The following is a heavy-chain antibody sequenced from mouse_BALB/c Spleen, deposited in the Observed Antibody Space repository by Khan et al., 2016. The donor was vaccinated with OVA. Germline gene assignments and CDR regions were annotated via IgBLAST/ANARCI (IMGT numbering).Heavy chain of an antibody. Sequence: QIQLVQSGPELKKPGETVRISCKASGYTFTTAGIQWVQKMPGKGLKWIGWINTHSGVPKYAEDFKGRFAFSLEISVSTAYLQITNLNNEDTATDFCASGGAAYYRNDGGAMEYWGQGTSVTVSS. D-gene: IGHD2-14*01. V-gene: IGHV9-4*02. CDR1: GYTFTTAG. CDR3: ASGGAAYYRNDGGAMEY. J-gene: IGHJ4*01. CDR2: INTHSGVP.